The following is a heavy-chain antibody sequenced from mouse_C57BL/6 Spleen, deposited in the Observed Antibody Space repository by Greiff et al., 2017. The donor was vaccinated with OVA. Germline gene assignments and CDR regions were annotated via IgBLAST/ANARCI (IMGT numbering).Heavy chain of an antibody. CDR2: IDPETGGT. CDR3: TRVRPWFAY. V-gene: IGHV1-15*01. CDR1: GYTFTDYE. J-gene: IGHJ3*01. Sequence: QVQLKESGAELVRPGASVTLSCKASGYTFTDYEMHWVKQTPVHGLEWIGAIDPETGGTAYNQKFKGKAILTADKSSSTAYMELRSLTSEDSAVYYCTRVRPWFAYWGQGTLVTVSA.